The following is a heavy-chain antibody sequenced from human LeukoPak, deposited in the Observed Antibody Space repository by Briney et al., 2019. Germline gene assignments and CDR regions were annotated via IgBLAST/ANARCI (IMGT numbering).Heavy chain of an antibody. Sequence: SETLSLTCTVSGGSISRGGYYWSWIRQYPGKGLEYIGYIYYSGSIYYNPSLKSRVTISLDPSKNQFSLKLSSVTAADTAVYYCARDRGYSYGCDAFDIWGQGTMVTVSS. D-gene: IGHD5-18*01. J-gene: IGHJ3*02. CDR3: ARDRGYSYGCDAFDI. CDR1: GGSISRGGYY. CDR2: IYYSGSI. V-gene: IGHV4-31*03.